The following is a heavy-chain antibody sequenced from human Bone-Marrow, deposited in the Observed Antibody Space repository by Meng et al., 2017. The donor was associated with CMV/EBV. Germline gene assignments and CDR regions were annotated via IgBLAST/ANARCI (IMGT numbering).Heavy chain of an antibody. D-gene: IGHD3-10*01. CDR1: GGTFSNYA. CDR3: LYGSGSYYAPFDY. Sequence: SVKVSCKASGGTFSNYAISWVRQAPGQGLEWMGGIIPIFGTANYAQKFQGRVTITTDESTSTAYMELSSLRSEDTAVYYCLYGSGSYYAPFDYWGQGTLVTVSS. V-gene: IGHV1-69*05. J-gene: IGHJ4*02. CDR2: IIPIFGTA.